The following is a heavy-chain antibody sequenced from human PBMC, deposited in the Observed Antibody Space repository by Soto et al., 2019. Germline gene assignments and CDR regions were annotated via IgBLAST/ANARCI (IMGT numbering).Heavy chain of an antibody. CDR2: ISSNGGST. Sequence: VQLVESGGGLVQPGGSLRLSCAASGFTFSSYAMHWVRQAPGKGLEYVSAISSNGGSTYYANSVKGRFTISRDNSKNTLYLQMGSLRAEDMAVYYCARDQHLNIAARLSYYYYYMDVWGKGTTVTVSS. D-gene: IGHD6-6*01. J-gene: IGHJ6*03. CDR1: GFTFSSYA. CDR3: ARDQHLNIAARLSYYYYYMDV. V-gene: IGHV3-64*01.